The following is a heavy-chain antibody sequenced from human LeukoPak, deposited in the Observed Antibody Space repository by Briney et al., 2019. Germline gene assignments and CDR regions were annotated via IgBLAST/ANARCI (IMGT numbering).Heavy chain of an antibody. V-gene: IGHV4-31*01. CDR3: ARDFSGGPYDAFDF. J-gene: IGHJ3*01. Sequence: PSETLSLSCTVSGGSISSSSYYWGWIRQPPGTGLEWIVYIYCSRSTYYNPALKSLVIISVDTYKTQFSLKLSSMTAADAAAYYCARDFSGGPYDAFDFWGQGTMVTVSS. CDR2: IYCSRST. D-gene: IGHD1-26*01. CDR1: GGSISSSSYY.